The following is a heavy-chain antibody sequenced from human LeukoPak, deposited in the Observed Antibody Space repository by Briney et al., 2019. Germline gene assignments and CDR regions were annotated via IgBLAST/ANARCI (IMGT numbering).Heavy chain of an antibody. Sequence: ASVKVSCKASGYTFTCYFMHWVRQAPGQGLEWMGCINPNSGGTNYAQKFQGRVTMTRDTSISTAYMELSRLRSDDTAVYYCARGGIQLWFLVDYWGQGTLVTVSS. J-gene: IGHJ4*02. CDR2: INPNSGGT. D-gene: IGHD5-18*01. CDR1: GYTFTCYF. V-gene: IGHV1-2*02. CDR3: ARGGIQLWFLVDY.